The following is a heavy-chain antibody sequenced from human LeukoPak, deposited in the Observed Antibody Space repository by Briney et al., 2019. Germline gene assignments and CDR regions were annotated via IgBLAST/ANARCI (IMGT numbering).Heavy chain of an antibody. CDR3: AKGGFLEWLLSSGDYFDY. CDR2: ISGSGGST. V-gene: IGHV3-23*01. CDR1: GFTFSSYA. Sequence: QAGGSLRLSCAASGFTFSSYAMSWVRQAPGKGLEWVSAISGSGGSTYYADSVKGRFTISRDNSKNTLYLQMNSLRAEDTAVYYCAKGGFLEWLLSSGDYFDYWGQGTLVTVSS. D-gene: IGHD3-3*01. J-gene: IGHJ4*02.